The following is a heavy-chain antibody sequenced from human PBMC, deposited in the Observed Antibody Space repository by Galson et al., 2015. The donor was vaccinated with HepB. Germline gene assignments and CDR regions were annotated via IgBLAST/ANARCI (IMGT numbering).Heavy chain of an antibody. D-gene: IGHD1-1*01. CDR3: TRGYRGLDV. V-gene: IGHV3-72*01. Sequence: SLRLSCAASGFILSDYYMDWVRQAPGKGLEWVGRTRDKNRSYTTEYAASVKGRFTISRDDSKNTMYLQMNGLKTEDTALYYCTRGYRGLDVWGQGTTVIVSS. J-gene: IGHJ6*02. CDR2: TRDKNRSYTT. CDR1: GFILSDYY.